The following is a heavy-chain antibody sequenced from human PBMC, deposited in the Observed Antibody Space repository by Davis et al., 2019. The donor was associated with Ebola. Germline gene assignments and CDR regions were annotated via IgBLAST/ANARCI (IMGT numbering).Heavy chain of an antibody. CDR1: GGSTSSYY. Sequence: SETLSPTCTVPGGSTSSYYWSWIRQPPGRGLEWIGYIYYSGSTNYNPPLKSRVTIPVDTSKNQFSLKLSSVTAADTAVYYCARGIRGGWYSFWFDPWGQGTLVTVSS. V-gene: IGHV4-59*01. D-gene: IGHD6-19*01. CDR2: IYYSGST. J-gene: IGHJ5*02. CDR3: ARGIRGGWYSFWFDP.